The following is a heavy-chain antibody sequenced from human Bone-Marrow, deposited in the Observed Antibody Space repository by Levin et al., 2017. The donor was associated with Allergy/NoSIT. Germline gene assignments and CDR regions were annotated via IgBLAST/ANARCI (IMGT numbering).Heavy chain of an antibody. CDR3: ARHGLAAAAMGGYFDL. D-gene: IGHD6-13*01. V-gene: IGHV5-51*01. J-gene: IGHJ2*01. CDR2: IYPGDSDT. Sequence: GGSLRLSCKGSGSSFTSYWIGWVRQMPGKGLEWMGIIYPGDSDTRYSPSFQGQVTISADKSISTAYLQWSSLKASDTAMYYCARHGLAAAAMGGYFDLWGRGTLVTVSS. CDR1: GSSFTSYW.